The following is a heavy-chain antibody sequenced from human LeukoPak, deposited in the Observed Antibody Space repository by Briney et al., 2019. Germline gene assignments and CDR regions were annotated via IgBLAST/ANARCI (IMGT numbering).Heavy chain of an antibody. D-gene: IGHD3-22*01. V-gene: IGHV1-18*01. CDR3: ARAPYYYDSSGYPIDY. J-gene: IGHJ4*02. Sequence: ASVKVSCKASGYTFTSYGICWVRQAPGQGLEWMGWISAYNGNTNYAQKLQGRVTMTTDTSTSTAYMELRSLRSDDTAVYYCARAPYYYDSSGYPIDYWGQGTLVTVSS. CDR1: GYTFTSYG. CDR2: ISAYNGNT.